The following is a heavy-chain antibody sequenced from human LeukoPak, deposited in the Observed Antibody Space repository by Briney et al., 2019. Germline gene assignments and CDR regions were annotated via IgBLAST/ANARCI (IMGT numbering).Heavy chain of an antibody. J-gene: IGHJ4*02. CDR3: ARDPYGDYVFDY. D-gene: IGHD4-17*01. Sequence: GGSLRLSCAASGFTFSSYAMSWVRQAPGKGLEWVSGISVSGVSKYYADSVKGRFTISRDNSKNTLYLQMNSLRAEDTALYYCARDPYGDYVFDYWGQGTLVTVSS. V-gene: IGHV3-23*01. CDR1: GFTFSSYA. CDR2: ISVSGVSK.